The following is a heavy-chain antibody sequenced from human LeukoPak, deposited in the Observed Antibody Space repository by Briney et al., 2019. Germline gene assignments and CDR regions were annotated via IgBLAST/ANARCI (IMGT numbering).Heavy chain of an antibody. CDR2: ISYDGSNK. D-gene: IGHD6-19*01. CDR3: ARDSSGPLY. J-gene: IGHJ4*02. Sequence: GRSLRLSCAASGFILSDYNMHWVRQAPGKGLEWVAVISYDGSNKYYADSVKGRFTISRDNSKNTLYLQMNSLRAEDTAVYYCARDSSGPLYWGQGTLVTVSS. V-gene: IGHV3-30*14. CDR1: GFILSDYN.